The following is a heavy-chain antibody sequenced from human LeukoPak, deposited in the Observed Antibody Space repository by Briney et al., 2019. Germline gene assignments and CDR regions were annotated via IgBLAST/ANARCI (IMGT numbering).Heavy chain of an antibody. V-gene: IGHV3-53*01. CDR3: AGSLSFYSGGAFDI. D-gene: IGHD1-26*01. Sequence: PGGSLRLSCAASGFTFSSYAMSWVRQAPGKGLEWVSVIYSGGRTYYADSVKGRFTISRDNSKNTLYLQMNSLRAEDTAVYYCAGSLSFYSGGAFDIWGQGTMVTVSS. CDR2: IYSGGRT. J-gene: IGHJ3*02. CDR1: GFTFSSYA.